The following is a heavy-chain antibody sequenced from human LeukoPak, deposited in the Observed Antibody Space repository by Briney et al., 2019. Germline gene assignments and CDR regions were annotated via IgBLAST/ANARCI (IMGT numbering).Heavy chain of an antibody. CDR1: GYTFASYA. Sequence: ASVKVSCKASGYTFASYAMHWVRQAPGQGLEWMGWITPSGGTNYPQKFQGRVAITRDTSITTAYMDLSRLTSDDTAVYYCARDRYGDGFAHFDYWGQGALVTVSS. CDR3: ARDRYGDGFAHFDY. J-gene: IGHJ4*02. D-gene: IGHD5-24*01. V-gene: IGHV1-2*02. CDR2: ITPSGGT.